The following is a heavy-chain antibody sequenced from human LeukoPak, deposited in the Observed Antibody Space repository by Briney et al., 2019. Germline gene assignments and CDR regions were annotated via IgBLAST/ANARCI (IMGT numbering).Heavy chain of an antibody. Sequence: PGRSLRLSCAASGFTFSSYAMHWVRQAPGKGLEWVAVISYDGSNKYYADSVKGRFTISRDNAKNSLYLQMNSLRAEDTAVYYCASGPWDRVHPVLRQNIPAPGGFWGQGALVTVSS. CDR1: GFTFSSYA. J-gene: IGHJ4*02. CDR3: ASGPWDRVHPVLRQNIPAPGGF. D-gene: IGHD6-13*01. CDR2: ISYDGSNK. V-gene: IGHV3-30-3*01.